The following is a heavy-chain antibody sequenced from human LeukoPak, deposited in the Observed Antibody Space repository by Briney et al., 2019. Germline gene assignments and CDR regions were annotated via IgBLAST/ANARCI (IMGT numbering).Heavy chain of an antibody. J-gene: IGHJ3*02. D-gene: IGHD5-18*01. Sequence: PSETLSLTFTVSGGSISSYYWSWIRQPPGKGLEWIGYIYYSGSTNYNPSLKSRVTISVDTSKNQFSLKLSSVTAADTAVYYCASLPPRGYSYGAFDAFDIWGQGTMVTVSS. V-gene: IGHV4-59*08. CDR3: ASLPPRGYSYGAFDAFDI. CDR1: GGSISSYY. CDR2: IYYSGST.